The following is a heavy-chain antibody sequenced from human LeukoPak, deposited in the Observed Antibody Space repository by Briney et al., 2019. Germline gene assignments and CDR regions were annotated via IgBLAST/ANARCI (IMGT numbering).Heavy chain of an antibody. CDR2: ISSNGGST. Sequence: GGSLRLSCAASGFTFSSYAMHWVRQAPGKGLEYVSAISSNGGSTYYANSVKGRFTISRDNSKNTLCLQMGSLRAEDMAVYYCARVRSDPENPVVPAAIPAPGNYYMDVWGKGTTVTVSS. CDR1: GFTFSSYA. V-gene: IGHV3-64*01. J-gene: IGHJ6*03. CDR3: ARVRSDPENPVVPAAIPAPGNYYMDV. D-gene: IGHD2-2*01.